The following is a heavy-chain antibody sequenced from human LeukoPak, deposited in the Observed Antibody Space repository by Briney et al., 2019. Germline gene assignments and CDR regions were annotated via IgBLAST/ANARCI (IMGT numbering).Heavy chain of an antibody. Sequence: PGGSLRLSCAASGFTFSSYSMNWVRQAPGKGLKWVSSISSSSSYIYYADSVKGRFTISRDNAKNSLYLQMNSLRAEDTAVYYCATGGGNIAAAGTGYWGQGTLVTVSS. CDR3: ATGGGNIAAAGTGY. CDR1: GFTFSSYS. V-gene: IGHV3-21*01. CDR2: ISSSSSYI. J-gene: IGHJ4*02. D-gene: IGHD6-13*01.